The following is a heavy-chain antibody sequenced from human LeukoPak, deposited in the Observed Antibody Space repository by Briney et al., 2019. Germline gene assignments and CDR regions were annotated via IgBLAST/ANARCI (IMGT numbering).Heavy chain of an antibody. D-gene: IGHD2-15*01. CDR2: ISGSGGST. J-gene: IGHJ4*02. CDR1: GFTFSSYA. V-gene: IGHV3-23*01. CDR3: AKSQRIIVDYFDY. Sequence: PRGSLRLSCAASGFTFSSYAMSWVRQAPGKGLEWVSAISGSGGSTYYADSVKGRFTISRDNSKNTLYLQMNSLRAEDTAVYYCAKSQRIIVDYFDYWGQGTLVTVSS.